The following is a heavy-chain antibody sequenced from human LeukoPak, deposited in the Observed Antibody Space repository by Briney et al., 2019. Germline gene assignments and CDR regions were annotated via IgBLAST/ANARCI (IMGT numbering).Heavy chain of an antibody. CDR1: GVSISSYY. D-gene: IGHD6-13*01. J-gene: IGHJ3*02. CDR2: IGYRGST. V-gene: IGHV4-59*01. Sequence: SETLSLTCTVSGVSISSYYWSWIRQPPGKGLEWIGYIGYRGSTNYNPSLKSRVTISVDTSKNQFFLKLNSVTAADTAVYYCARALQPGVYAFDIWGQGTMVTVSS. CDR3: ARALQPGVYAFDI.